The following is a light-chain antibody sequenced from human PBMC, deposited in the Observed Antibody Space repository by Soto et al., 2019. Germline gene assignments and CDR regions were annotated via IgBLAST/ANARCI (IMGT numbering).Light chain of an antibody. CDR2: GAS. CDR3: QQLNNFPRT. CDR1: QGISSY. J-gene: IGKJ1*01. V-gene: IGKV1-9*01. Sequence: DIQLTQSPSFLSASVGDRVTITCRASQGISSYLAWYQQRPGKAPKLLMYGASTLQGGVPSRFSGSASGTTFTLTINTLQPEDFATYYCQQLNNFPRTFGQGTKVE.